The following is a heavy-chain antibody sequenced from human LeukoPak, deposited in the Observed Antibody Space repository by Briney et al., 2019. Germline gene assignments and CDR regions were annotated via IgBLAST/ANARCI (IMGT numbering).Heavy chain of an antibody. J-gene: IGHJ3*02. CDR1: GYTGIELS. D-gene: IGHD3-3*01. CDR2: FDPEDGET. V-gene: IGHV1-24*01. CDR3: ATHTISGVVTYASLI. Sequence: ASVKVSCKLSGYTGIELSMHWVRQAPGKGLEWMGGFDPEDGETNYAPKSQGRVTMTEDTSTATAYVELSRLTSEATAVYYCATHTISGVVTYASLIWGRGTLVTVSS.